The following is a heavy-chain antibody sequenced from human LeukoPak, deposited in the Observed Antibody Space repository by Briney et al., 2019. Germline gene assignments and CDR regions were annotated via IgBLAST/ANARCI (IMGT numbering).Heavy chain of an antibody. CDR2: ISSSRSYI. V-gene: IGHV3-21*01. D-gene: IGHD3-3*01. J-gene: IGHJ4*02. Sequence: GGSLRLSYSSSESTVSGDTMNWVRQAPGKGLEWVSSISSSRSYIYYADSVKGRFTISRDNAKNSLYLQMNSLRAEDTAVYYCSRDDGDFALDWGRGTLVTVSS. CDR1: ESTVSGDT. CDR3: SRDDGDFALD.